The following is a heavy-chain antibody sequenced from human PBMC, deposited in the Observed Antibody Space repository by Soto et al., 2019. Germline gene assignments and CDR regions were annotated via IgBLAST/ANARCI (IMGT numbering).Heavy chain of an antibody. CDR2: INHRGST. D-gene: IGHD1-26*01. Sequence: PTGTLSLTCAVHGGSFSGYYWSWIRQPPGKGLEWSGEINHRGSTNYNPSLNSRVTIAVDTSKNQVSLKRSSVTAADTAVYYRARGRGKWELLKRFDYWGQGTLVTV. J-gene: IGHJ4*02. CDR1: GGSFSGYY. V-gene: IGHV4-34*01. CDR3: ARGRGKWELLKRFDY.